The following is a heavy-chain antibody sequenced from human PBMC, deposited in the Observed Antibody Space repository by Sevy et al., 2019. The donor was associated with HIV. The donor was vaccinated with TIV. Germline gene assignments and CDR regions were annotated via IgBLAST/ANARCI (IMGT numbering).Heavy chain of an antibody. D-gene: IGHD6-13*01. Sequence: GGSLRLSCAASGFTFSSYAMHWVRQAPGKGLEWVAVISYDGSNKYYADSVKGRFTISRDNSKNTLYLQMNSLRAEDTAVYYCARDRGIAAAGVAGDYWGQGTGHRLL. J-gene: IGHJ4*02. V-gene: IGHV3-30-3*01. CDR2: ISYDGSNK. CDR1: GFTFSSYA. CDR3: ARDRGIAAAGVAGDY.